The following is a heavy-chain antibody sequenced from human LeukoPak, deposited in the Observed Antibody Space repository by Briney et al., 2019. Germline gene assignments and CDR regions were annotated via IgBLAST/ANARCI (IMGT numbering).Heavy chain of an antibody. CDR3: MFGSNLDY. Sequence: PFGDLSLPRPLSGDSIRRFFWSWVREPARKGLEWIGRIHTSGSKNYNPSLKSRVTMAVDTSKTQFSLKLSSVTAADTAVYYCMFGSNLDYWGQGTLVTVSS. D-gene: IGHD3-10*02. V-gene: IGHV4-4*07. CDR1: GDSIRRFF. J-gene: IGHJ4*02. CDR2: IHTSGSK.